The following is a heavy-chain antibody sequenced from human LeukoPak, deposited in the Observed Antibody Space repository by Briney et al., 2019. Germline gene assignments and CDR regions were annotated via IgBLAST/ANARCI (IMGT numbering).Heavy chain of an antibody. J-gene: IGHJ4*02. Sequence: GGSLRLSCAASGFTFSSYAMSWVRQAPGKGLEWVSAISGSGGSTYYADSVKGRFTISRDNAKNSLYLQMNSLRAEDTALYYCAKDITYDFWSGIDYWGQGTLVTVSS. CDR3: AKDITYDFWSGIDY. CDR1: GFTFSSYA. D-gene: IGHD3-3*01. V-gene: IGHV3-23*01. CDR2: ISGSGGST.